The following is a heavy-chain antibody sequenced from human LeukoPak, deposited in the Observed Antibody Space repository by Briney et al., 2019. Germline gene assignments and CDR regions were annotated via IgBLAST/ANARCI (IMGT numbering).Heavy chain of an antibody. CDR3: ARDRDVLLWFGDTYYFDY. D-gene: IGHD3-10*01. CDR2: INPNSGGT. Sequence: ASVKVSCKACGYTFTGYYMHWVRQAPGQGLEWMGRINPNSGGTNYAQKFQGRVTMTRDTSISTAYMELSRLRSDDTAVYYCARDRDVLLWFGDTYYFDYWGQGTLVTVSS. J-gene: IGHJ4*02. CDR1: GYTFTGYY. V-gene: IGHV1-2*06.